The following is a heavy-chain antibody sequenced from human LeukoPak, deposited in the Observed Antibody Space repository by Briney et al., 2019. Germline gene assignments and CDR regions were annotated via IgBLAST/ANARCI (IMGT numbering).Heavy chain of an antibody. D-gene: IGHD3-10*01. CDR2: IYYSGST. CDR1: GGSISTYY. CDR3: ARGLWFGEGDAFDI. J-gene: IGHJ3*02. V-gene: IGHV4-59*01. Sequence: SETLSLTCTVSGGSISTYYWSWIRQPPGKGLEWIGYIYYSGSTNYNPSLKSRVTISVDTSKKQFSLKLTSVTTADTAVYYCARGLWFGEGDAFDIWGQGTMVTVSS.